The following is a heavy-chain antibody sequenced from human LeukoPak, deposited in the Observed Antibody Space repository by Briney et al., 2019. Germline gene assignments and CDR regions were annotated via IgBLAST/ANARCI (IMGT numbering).Heavy chain of an antibody. CDR2: ISSGTSFI. J-gene: IGHJ6*03. Sequence: PGGSLRLSCAASGFPFSSYSMNWVRQAPGKRLEWVSSISSGTSFIYYADSVKGRFTISRDNAKNSLYLQMNSLRAEDTAVYYCARGTTALMDVWGKGTTVTVSS. V-gene: IGHV3-21*01. D-gene: IGHD2-21*02. CDR1: GFPFSSYS. CDR3: ARGTTALMDV.